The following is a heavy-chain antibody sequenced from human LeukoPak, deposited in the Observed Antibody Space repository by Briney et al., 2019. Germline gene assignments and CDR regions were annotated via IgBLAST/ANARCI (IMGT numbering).Heavy chain of an antibody. CDR3: ARARYTYNDY. CDR2: IKEDGREK. V-gene: IGHV3-7*05. CDR1: GFTFSSSW. D-gene: IGHD1-14*01. Sequence: GGSLRLSCTASGFTFSSSWMRWVRQAPGKGLEWVANIKEDGREKHYADSVKGRFTISRDNAKNSLYLQMNSLRAEDTAVYYCARARYTYNDYWGQGTLVSVS. J-gene: IGHJ4*02.